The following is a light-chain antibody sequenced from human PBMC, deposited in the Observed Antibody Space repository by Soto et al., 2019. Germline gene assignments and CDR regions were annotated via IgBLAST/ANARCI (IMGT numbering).Light chain of an antibody. CDR1: QSLVYSDGNTY. Sequence: DVVMTQSPLSLSVTLGQPASISCRSSQSLVYSDGNTYLNWFHQRPGQSPRRLICRVSDRDSGVPDRFSGSGSGTDFTLKISRVEAEDVGVYYCMQGTHWSSTFGPGTKVDIK. V-gene: IGKV2-30*01. CDR3: MQGTHWSST. CDR2: RVS. J-gene: IGKJ3*01.